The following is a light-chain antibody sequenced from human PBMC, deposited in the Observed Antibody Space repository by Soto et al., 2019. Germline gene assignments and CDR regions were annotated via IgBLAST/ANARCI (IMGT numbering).Light chain of an antibody. J-gene: IGKJ1*01. CDR3: QQYDSFSVT. V-gene: IGKV1-5*01. Sequence: DIQMTQSPSSLSASVGDRVTVTCRTSQNIYNYLNWYQQRPGKAPKLLIYDVSALKRGVPPRFSGSGSGTEFTLTISSLQPDDFATYYCQQYDSFSVTFGQGTKVEIK. CDR1: QNIYNY. CDR2: DVS.